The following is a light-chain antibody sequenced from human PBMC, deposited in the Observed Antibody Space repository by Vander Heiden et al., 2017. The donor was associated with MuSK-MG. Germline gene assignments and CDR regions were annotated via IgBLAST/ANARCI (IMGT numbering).Light chain of an antibody. Sequence: SYVLTQPPSVAVATGKTARITLGGNNIGRKSVHWYQQKPGQAPVLVIYYDSDRPSGIPERFSGSNSGNTATLTISRVEAGDEADYYCQVWDSSSDHPGVFGGGTKLTVL. CDR1: NIGRKS. J-gene: IGLJ3*02. CDR2: YDS. V-gene: IGLV3-21*04. CDR3: QVWDSSSDHPGV.